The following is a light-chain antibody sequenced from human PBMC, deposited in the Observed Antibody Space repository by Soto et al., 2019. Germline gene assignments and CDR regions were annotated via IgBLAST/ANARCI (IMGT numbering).Light chain of an antibody. CDR3: LSCAGSTYYD. V-gene: IGLV2-8*01. CDR1: SRDVCGNNY. J-gene: IGLJ1*01. Sequence: QSALTQPPSASGSPGQSVSISCTGTSRDVCGNNYVSWYQQHPGKAPKLMIYEVSKRPSGVPDRFSGSKSGNTASLSVSGLQADHEPDYFCLSCAGSTYYDIGTGTKVTAL. CDR2: EVS.